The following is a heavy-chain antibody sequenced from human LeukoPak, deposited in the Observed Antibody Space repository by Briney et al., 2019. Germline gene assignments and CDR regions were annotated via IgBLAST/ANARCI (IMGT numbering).Heavy chain of an antibody. V-gene: IGHV4-34*01. J-gene: IGHJ5*02. CDR1: GGSFSGYY. CDR3: ARGAYCNSTSCYIGLNWFDP. CDR2: INHSGST. Sequence: PSETLSLTCAVYGGSFSGYYWSWIRQPPGKGLEWIGEINHSGSTNYNPSLKSRVTISVDTSKNQFSLKLSSVTAADTAVYYCARGAYCNSTSCYIGLNWFDPWGQGTLVTVSS. D-gene: IGHD2-2*02.